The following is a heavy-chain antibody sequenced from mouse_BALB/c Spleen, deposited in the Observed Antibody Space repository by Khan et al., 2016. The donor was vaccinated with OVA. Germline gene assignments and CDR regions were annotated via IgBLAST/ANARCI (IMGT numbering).Heavy chain of an antibody. D-gene: IGHD2-2*01. Sequence: QVQLKESGPGLVAPSQSLSITCTVSGSSSSSYGVSWARQTPGKGLEWLGVIWSDRNTNYHSSLKSRLTITKDNSKSQVLLKLNSLQTDDTATYYWAIIFYGYDWFAYWGQGTLVTVSA. CDR2: IWSDRNT. J-gene: IGHJ3*01. CDR1: GSSSSSYG. CDR3: AIIFYGYDWFAY. V-gene: IGHV2-3*01.